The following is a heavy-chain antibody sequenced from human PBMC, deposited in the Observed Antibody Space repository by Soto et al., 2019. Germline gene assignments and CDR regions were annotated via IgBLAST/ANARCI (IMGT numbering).Heavy chain of an antibody. CDR3: ARDPAVTTDYGLDV. V-gene: IGHV3-53*01. Sequence: GWSLRLSCAASVFAVNVNYMTWVRQAPGKGLEWVSFIYTDGRTFYVDSVKGRFTISRDDSENTVYLQMNSLRVEDTAVYYCARDPAVTTDYGLDVWGQGTTVTVSS. CDR2: IYTDGRT. D-gene: IGHD4-17*01. J-gene: IGHJ6*02. CDR1: VFAVNVNY.